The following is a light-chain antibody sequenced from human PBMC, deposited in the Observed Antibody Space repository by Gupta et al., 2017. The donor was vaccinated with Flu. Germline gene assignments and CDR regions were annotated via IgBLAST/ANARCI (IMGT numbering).Light chain of an antibody. CDR3: SSYTGSSPLVV. Sequence: QSALTQPASVSGSPGQSITISCTGTSSDVGAYNFVSWYQQHPGKVPKLIIYVVSNRPSGVSNRFSGSKSGNTASLTISVLQAEDEADYYCSSYTGSSPLVVFGTGTKVTVL. CDR1: SSDVGAYNF. V-gene: IGLV2-14*01. J-gene: IGLJ1*01. CDR2: VVS.